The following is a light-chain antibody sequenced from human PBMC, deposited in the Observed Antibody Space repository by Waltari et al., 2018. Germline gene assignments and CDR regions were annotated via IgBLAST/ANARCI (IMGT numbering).Light chain of an antibody. CDR1: QGVTND. CDR2: AAS. Sequence: ILITLSPSPLPASVGPRVTITCRASQGVTNDLGWYQHKPGEAPKRLIFAASSLQSGVPSRFSGSGSGTDFTLTISSLQPEDFATYYCLQHHTYPPTFGGGTKVEI. CDR3: LQHHTYPPT. V-gene: IGKV1-17*01. J-gene: IGKJ4*01.